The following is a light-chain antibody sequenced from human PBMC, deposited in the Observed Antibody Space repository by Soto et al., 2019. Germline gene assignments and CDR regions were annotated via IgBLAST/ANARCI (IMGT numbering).Light chain of an antibody. J-gene: IGLJ1*01. Sequence: QSVLTQPASVSGSPGQSITISCTGTSSDVGGYNYVSWYQQHPGKAPKLMIYEVSNRPSGVSNRFSGSKSGNTASLTISGLQAEGEADYYCSLYTSSSTVGFGTGTKLTVL. CDR2: EVS. V-gene: IGLV2-14*01. CDR3: SLYTSSSTVG. CDR1: SSDVGGYNY.